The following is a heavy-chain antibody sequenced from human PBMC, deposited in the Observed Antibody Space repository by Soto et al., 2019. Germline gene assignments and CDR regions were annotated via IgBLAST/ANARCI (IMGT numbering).Heavy chain of an antibody. Sequence: GESLKISCKASGYSSTSYWISWVRQMPGKGLEWMGRIDPSDSYTNYSPSFQGHVTISADKSISTAYLQWSSLKASDTAMYYCARPPRAPYYYGSGNVYVWGQGTTVTVS. CDR2: IDPSDSYT. V-gene: IGHV5-10-1*01. CDR1: GYSSTSYW. J-gene: IGHJ6*02. CDR3: ARPPRAPYYYGSGNVYV. D-gene: IGHD3-10*01.